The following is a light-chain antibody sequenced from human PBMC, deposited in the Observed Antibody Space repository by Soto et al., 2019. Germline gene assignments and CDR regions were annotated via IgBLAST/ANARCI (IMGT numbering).Light chain of an antibody. CDR3: QQYLVYPIT. J-gene: IGKJ5*01. Sequence: DIQMTQSPSSLSVSIGDRVTITCRASQGISNHLAWFQQKPGKAPESLRFGANVLQSGVPSRFSGSGSGTEFTLTLNSVQPADFATYYCQQYLVYPITFGQGTRLEMK. V-gene: IGKV1-16*01. CDR2: GAN. CDR1: QGISNH.